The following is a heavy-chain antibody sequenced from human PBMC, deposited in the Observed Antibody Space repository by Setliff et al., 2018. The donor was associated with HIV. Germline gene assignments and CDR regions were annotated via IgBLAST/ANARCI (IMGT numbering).Heavy chain of an antibody. CDR3: AREEPFWNGYYYTYYFDS. D-gene: IGHD3-3*01. V-gene: IGHV3-48*04. Sequence: GGSLRLSCTFYGFSFNSYGMHWVRQAPGKGLEWVSYISSSGSTDYYADSVKGRFTISRDNAKNSLFLQMNSLRAEDTAVYYCAREEPFWNGYYYTYYFDSWGQGTLVTVSS. J-gene: IGHJ4*02. CDR2: ISSSGSTD. CDR1: GFSFNSYG.